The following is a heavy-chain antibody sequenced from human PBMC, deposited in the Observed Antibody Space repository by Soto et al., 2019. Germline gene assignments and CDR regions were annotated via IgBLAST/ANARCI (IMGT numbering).Heavy chain of an antibody. D-gene: IGHD6-13*01. Sequence: SETLSLTCTVSGGSISSYYWSWIRQPPGKGLEWIGYIYYSGSTNYNPSLKSRVTISVDTSKNQFSLKLSSVTAADTAVYYCARVTGVSAYYYCGMDVWGQGTTVTVSS. J-gene: IGHJ6*02. CDR1: GGSISSYY. CDR2: IYYSGST. V-gene: IGHV4-59*01. CDR3: ARVTGVSAYYYCGMDV.